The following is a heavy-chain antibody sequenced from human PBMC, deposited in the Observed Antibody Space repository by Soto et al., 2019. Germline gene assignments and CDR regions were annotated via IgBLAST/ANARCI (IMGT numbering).Heavy chain of an antibody. D-gene: IGHD1-26*01. J-gene: IGHJ4*02. CDR3: ARTVGAAYYFDF. V-gene: IGHV4-4*07. Sequence: QVQLQESGPGLVKPSETLSLTCTVSGDSMTKYYWSWIRQPAGKGLEWIGRIYTSGSTNYNPSLKSRGTMSIDTSNNYFSLMLKSVTTADTAVYYCARTVGAAYYFDFWGQGALVTVSS. CDR1: GDSMTKYY. CDR2: IYTSGST.